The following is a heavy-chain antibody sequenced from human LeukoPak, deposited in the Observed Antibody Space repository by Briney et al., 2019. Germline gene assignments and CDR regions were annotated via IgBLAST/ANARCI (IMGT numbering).Heavy chain of an antibody. J-gene: IGHJ4*02. D-gene: IGHD1-7*01. CDR3: ARDVNYDHTY. Sequence: GSLRLSCAASGFTVSSNYMSWVRQAPGKGLEWVSVIYSGVTAHYADSVKGRFTISRDNSKNTLYLQMNNLRAEDTAVYYCARDVNYDHTYWGQGTLVTVSS. CDR2: IYSGVTA. V-gene: IGHV3-66*01. CDR1: GFTVSSNY.